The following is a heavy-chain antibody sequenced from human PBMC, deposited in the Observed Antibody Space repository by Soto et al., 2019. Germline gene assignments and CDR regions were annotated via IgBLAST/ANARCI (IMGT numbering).Heavy chain of an antibody. V-gene: IGHV3-33*01. CDR3: ARERGILTGYFDS. J-gene: IGHJ4*02. CDR1: GFTFSDHG. CDR2: IWYDGSKT. Sequence: GGSLRLSCAASGFTFSDHGMHWVRQAPGKGLEWVAVIWYDGSKTYYPESVKGRFIISRDNSKNTLYLLMNSLRAEDTAMYYCARERGILTGYFDSWGQGTLVTVSS. D-gene: IGHD3-9*01.